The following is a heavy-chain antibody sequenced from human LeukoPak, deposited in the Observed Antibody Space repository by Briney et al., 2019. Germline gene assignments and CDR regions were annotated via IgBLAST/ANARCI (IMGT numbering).Heavy chain of an antibody. D-gene: IGHD6-19*01. CDR3: ARTLTPGIAVALYNWFDP. CDR2: IIPIFGTA. Sequence: WASVKVSCTASGGTFSSYAISWVRQAPGQGLEWMGGIIPIFGTANYAQKFQGRVTITADESTSTAYMELSSLRSEDTAVYYCARTLTPGIAVALYNWFDPWGQGTLVTVSS. V-gene: IGHV1-69*13. J-gene: IGHJ5*02. CDR1: GGTFSSYA.